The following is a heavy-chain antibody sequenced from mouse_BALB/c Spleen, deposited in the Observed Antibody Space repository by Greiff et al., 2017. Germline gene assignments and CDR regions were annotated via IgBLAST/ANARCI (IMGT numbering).Heavy chain of an antibody. D-gene: IGHD3-1*01. V-gene: IGHV5-12-2*01. CDR3: ARGLTSDYFDY. Sequence: EVKLMESGGGLVQPGGSLKLSCAASGFTFSSYTLSWVRQTPEKRLEWVAYISNGGGSTYSPDTVKGRFTISRDNAKNTLYLQMSSLKSEDTAMYYCARGLTSDYFDYWGQGTTLTVSS. CDR2: ISNGGGST. J-gene: IGHJ2*01. CDR1: GFTFSSYT.